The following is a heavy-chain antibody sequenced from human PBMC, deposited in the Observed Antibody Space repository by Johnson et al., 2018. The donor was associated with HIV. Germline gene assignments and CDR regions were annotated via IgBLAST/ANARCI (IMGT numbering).Heavy chain of an antibody. Sequence: QVQLVESGGGVVQPGGSLRLSCAASGFTFSSYAMHWVRQAPGKGLEWVAFIRFDGSNKYYADSVKGRFTISRDNSKTTLYLQMNSMGAEDTAVYYCASVPMIVVLDGASDIWGQGTMVTVSS. V-gene: IGHV3-30*02. D-gene: IGHD3-22*01. CDR2: IRFDGSNK. J-gene: IGHJ3*02. CDR3: ASVPMIVVLDGASDI. CDR1: GFTFSSYA.